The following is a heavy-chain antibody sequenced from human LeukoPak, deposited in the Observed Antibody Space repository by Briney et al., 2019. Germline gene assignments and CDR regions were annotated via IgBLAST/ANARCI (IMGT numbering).Heavy chain of an antibody. V-gene: IGHV4-39*01. CDR1: GGSISSSSYY. Sequence: PSETLSLTCTVSGGSISSSSYYWGWIRQPPGKGLEWIGSIYYSGSTYYNPSLKSRVTISVDTSKNQFSLKLSSVTAADTDVYYCARREWANYYYYYMDVWGKGTTVTVSS. CDR3: ARREWANYYYYYMDV. CDR2: IYYSGST. J-gene: IGHJ6*03. D-gene: IGHD3-3*01.